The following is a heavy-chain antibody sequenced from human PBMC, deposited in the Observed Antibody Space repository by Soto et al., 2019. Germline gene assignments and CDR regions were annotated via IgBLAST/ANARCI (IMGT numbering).Heavy chain of an antibody. V-gene: IGHV1-46*03. Sequence: QVQVVQSGAEVKKPGASVKISCKASGYRFTSYYMHWVRQAPGQGLEWMGIINPNSGITNYAQNCQGRVTMTRDTSTSTVYMELSSLKSEDTAVYYCARSRGAAAGINWFDPWGQGTLVTVSS. CDR1: GYRFTSYY. CDR3: ARSRGAAAGINWFDP. J-gene: IGHJ5*02. D-gene: IGHD6-13*01. CDR2: INPNSGIT.